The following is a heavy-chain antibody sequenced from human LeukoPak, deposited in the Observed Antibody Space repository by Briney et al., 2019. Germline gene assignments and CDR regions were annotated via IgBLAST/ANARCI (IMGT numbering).Heavy chain of an antibody. CDR2: ISYTGNT. CDR1: GASIRSSY. CDR3: ARVKGGNGLDY. Sequence: SETLSLTCTVSGASIRSSYWSWIRQPPGKGLEWIGYISYTGNTNYNPSLKSRVSLSVDTSKNQFSLELSSVTAADTAVYYCARVKGGNGLDYWAREPWSPSPQ. D-gene: IGHD4-23*01. V-gene: IGHV4-59*01. J-gene: IGHJ4*02.